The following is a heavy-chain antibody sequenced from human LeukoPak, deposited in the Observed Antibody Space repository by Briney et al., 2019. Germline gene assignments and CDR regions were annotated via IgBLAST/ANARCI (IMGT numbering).Heavy chain of an antibody. CDR1: GGTFSSYA. D-gene: IGHD3-22*01. J-gene: IGHJ5*02. Sequence: ASVKVSCKASGGTFSSYAISWVRQAPGQGLEWMGRIIPIFGIANYAQKFQGRVTITAGKSTSTAYMELSSLRSEDTAVYYCARGDDSSAPDWFDPWGQGTLVTVSS. CDR3: ARGDDSSAPDWFDP. CDR2: IIPIFGIA. V-gene: IGHV1-69*04.